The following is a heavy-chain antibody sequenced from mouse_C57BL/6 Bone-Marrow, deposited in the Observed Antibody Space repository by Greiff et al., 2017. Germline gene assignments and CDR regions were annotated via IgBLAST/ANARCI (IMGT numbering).Heavy chain of an antibody. CDR1: GFNIKDDY. J-gene: IGHJ4*01. CDR2: IDPENGDT. V-gene: IGHV14-4*01. CDR3: TRAYYSNCHYAMDY. D-gene: IGHD2-5*01. Sequence: EVQLQQSGAELVRPGASVKLSCTASGFNIKDDYMHWVKQRPEQGLEWIGWIDPENGDTEYASKFQGKATITADTSSNTAYLQLSSLTSEDTAVYYCTRAYYSNCHYAMDYWGQGTSVTGSS.